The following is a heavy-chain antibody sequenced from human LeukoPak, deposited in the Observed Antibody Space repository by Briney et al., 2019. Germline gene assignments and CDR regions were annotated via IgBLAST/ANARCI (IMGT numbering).Heavy chain of an antibody. CDR3: AREVGAYSYDFWSGLDYYYYYGMDV. CDR2: INPSGGST. D-gene: IGHD3-3*01. Sequence: EASVKVSCKASGYTFTSYYMHWVRQAPGQGLEWMGIINPSGGSTGYAQKFQGRVTMTRDTSTSTVYMELSSLRSEDTAVYYCAREVGAYSYDFWSGLDYYYYYGMDVWGQGTTVTVSS. J-gene: IGHJ6*02. V-gene: IGHV1-46*01. CDR1: GYTFTSYY.